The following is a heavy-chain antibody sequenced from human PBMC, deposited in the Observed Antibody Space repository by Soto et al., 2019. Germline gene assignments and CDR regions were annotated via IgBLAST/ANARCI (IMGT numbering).Heavy chain of an antibody. CDR3: AKGYCRSTSCSFDY. Sequence: LRLSCAASGFTFTNFAMNWVRQAPGKGLEWVSVISGTGDTTYNADSVKGRFTISRDNSMNTAFLQMNSLRAEDTALYYCAKGYCRSTSCSFDYWGQGTLVTVSS. V-gene: IGHV3-23*01. D-gene: IGHD2-2*01. CDR2: ISGTGDTT. J-gene: IGHJ4*02. CDR1: GFTFTNFA.